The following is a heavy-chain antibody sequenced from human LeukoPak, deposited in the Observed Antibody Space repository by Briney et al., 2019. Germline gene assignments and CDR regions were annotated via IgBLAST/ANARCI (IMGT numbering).Heavy chain of an antibody. Sequence: PGGSLRLSCAASGFTFGSYGMPWVRQAPGKGLEWVALIWFDGSHKYYGDSVKGRFTISRDNSKNTLHLQMNSLRDEDTAVYYCASDLRVGHERYEAFNIWGQGTMVIVSS. CDR2: IWFDGSHK. V-gene: IGHV3-33*01. CDR1: GFTFGSYG. J-gene: IGHJ3*02. CDR3: ASDLRVGHERYEAFNI. D-gene: IGHD3-16*01.